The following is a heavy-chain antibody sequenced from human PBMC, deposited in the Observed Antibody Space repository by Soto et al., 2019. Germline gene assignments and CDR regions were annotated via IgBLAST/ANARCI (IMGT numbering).Heavy chain of an antibody. CDR2: ISYDGSNK. CDR1: GFTFSSYG. D-gene: IGHD3-10*01. J-gene: IGHJ6*02. CDR3: AKDQLRGVRGVITYYYGMDV. Sequence: QVQLVESGGGVVQPGRSLRLSCAASGFTFSSYGMHWVRQAPGKGLEWVAVISYDGSNKYYADSVKGRFTISRDNSKNTRYLQMNSLRAEATAVYYCAKDQLRGVRGVITYYYGMDVWGQGTTVTVSS. V-gene: IGHV3-30*18.